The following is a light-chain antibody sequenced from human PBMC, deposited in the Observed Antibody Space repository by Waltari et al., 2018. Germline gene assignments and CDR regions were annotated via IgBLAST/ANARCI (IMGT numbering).Light chain of an antibody. V-gene: IGKV3-15*01. CDR2: AAS. J-gene: IGKJ5*01. Sequence: EIVMTQSPATLSVSQGERVTLSCRASQSINRHLAWYQQTPGQAPRLLIYAASTRATGVPERFSGSWSEAEFTLTISGLHSEDFAVYYCQQYHNWPPAGITFGRGTRLEIK. CDR3: QQYHNWPPAGIT. CDR1: QSINRH.